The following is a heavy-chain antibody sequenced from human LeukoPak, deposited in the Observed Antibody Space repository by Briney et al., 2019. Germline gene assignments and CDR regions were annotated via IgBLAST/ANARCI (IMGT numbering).Heavy chain of an antibody. J-gene: IGHJ4*02. CDR2: FGISGTI. V-gene: IGHV3-48*01. CDR1: GFAVNTYD. D-gene: IGHD4-17*01. CDR3: AGYGVYPC. Sequence: GGSLRLSCAASGFAVNTYDMHWVRQAPGEGPQWIAYFGISGTIYYADSVRGRFTISRDSAKNSLYLQMNGLRVDDTAIYYCAGYGVYPCRGQGTPVTASS.